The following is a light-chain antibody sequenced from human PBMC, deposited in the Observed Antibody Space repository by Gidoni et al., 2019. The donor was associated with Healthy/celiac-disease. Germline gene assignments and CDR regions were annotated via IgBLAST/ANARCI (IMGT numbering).Light chain of an antibody. Sequence: DILLTQSPGTLSLSPGERATLSCRASQSVSSSYFGWYQQKPGQAPRLLIYGASSRATGIPDRFSGSGSGTDFTLTISRLEPEDFTVYYCQQYGSSPWTFXQXTKVEIK. V-gene: IGKV3-20*01. J-gene: IGKJ1*01. CDR1: QSVSSSY. CDR3: QQYGSSPWT. CDR2: GAS.